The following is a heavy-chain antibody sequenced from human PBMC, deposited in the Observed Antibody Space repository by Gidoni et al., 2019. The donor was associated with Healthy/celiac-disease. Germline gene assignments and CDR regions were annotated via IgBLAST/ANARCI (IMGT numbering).Heavy chain of an antibody. V-gene: IGHV3-23*01. Sequence: EVQLLESGGGLVQPGGSLRLSCAASGFTFSSYAMSWVRQAPGKGLEWVSAISGSGGSTYYADSVKGRFTISRDNSKNTLYLQMNSLRAEDTAVYYCAKAVARGVAVVAATGGDYWGQGTLVTVSS. J-gene: IGHJ4*02. CDR3: AKAVARGVAVVAATGGDY. CDR1: GFTFSSYA. CDR2: ISGSGGST. D-gene: IGHD2-15*01.